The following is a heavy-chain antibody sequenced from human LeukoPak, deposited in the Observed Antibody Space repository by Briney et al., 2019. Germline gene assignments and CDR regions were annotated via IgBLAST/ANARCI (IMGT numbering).Heavy chain of an antibody. J-gene: IGHJ4*02. CDR2: INPNSGAT. CDR3: ARADEDRSEYYFDY. D-gene: IGHD2-15*01. V-gene: IGHV1-2*02. Sequence: ASVKVSSKASGYTFIGYYIHWVRQAPGQGLEWMGWINPNSGATNYAQKFQGRVTMTRDTSMSTAYMELSRLRSDDTAVYYCARADEDRSEYYFDYWGQGTLVTVSS. CDR1: GYTFIGYY.